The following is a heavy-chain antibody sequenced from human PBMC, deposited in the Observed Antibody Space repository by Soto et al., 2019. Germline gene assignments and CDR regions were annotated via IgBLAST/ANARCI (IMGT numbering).Heavy chain of an antibody. CDR3: ARQAPTTVSASSAFDI. Sequence: GGSLRLSCAASGFTVSSNYMSWVRQAPGKGLEWVAVIWYDGSNKYYADSVKGRFTISRDNSKNTLYLQMNSLRAEDTAVYYCARQAPTTVSASSAFDIWGQGTMVNVSS. D-gene: IGHD4-17*01. CDR1: GFTVSSNY. V-gene: IGHV3-33*08. J-gene: IGHJ3*02. CDR2: IWYDGSNK.